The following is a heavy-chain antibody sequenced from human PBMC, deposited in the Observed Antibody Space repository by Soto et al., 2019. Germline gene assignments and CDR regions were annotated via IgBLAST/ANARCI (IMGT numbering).Heavy chain of an antibody. CDR3: ARVIVDRYDIGPYYFDY. V-gene: IGHV4-30-2*01. Sequence: QLQLQESGSGLVKPSQTLSLTCAVSGGSISSGGYSWSWIRQPPGKGLEWIGYIYHSGSTYYNPSPKNRVTISVDRSKNQFSLKLSSVTAADTAVYYCARVIVDRYDIGPYYFDYWGQGTLVTVSS. J-gene: IGHJ4*02. CDR2: IYHSGST. D-gene: IGHD3-22*01. CDR1: GGSISSGGYS.